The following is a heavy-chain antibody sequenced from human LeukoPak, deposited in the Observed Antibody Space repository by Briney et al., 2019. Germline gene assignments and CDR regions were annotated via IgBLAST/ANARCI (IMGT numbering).Heavy chain of an antibody. Sequence: SETLSLTCTVSGGSISSYYWSWIRQPSGKGLEWIGRIYTSGSTNYKPSLKSRVTMSVDTSKSQFSLKLSSVTAADTAVYYCASRYCSGGSCYSGLNYYYYMDVWGKGTTVTVSS. CDR3: ASRYCSGGSCYSGLNYYYYMDV. D-gene: IGHD2-15*01. J-gene: IGHJ6*03. CDR1: GGSISSYY. CDR2: IYTSGST. V-gene: IGHV4-4*07.